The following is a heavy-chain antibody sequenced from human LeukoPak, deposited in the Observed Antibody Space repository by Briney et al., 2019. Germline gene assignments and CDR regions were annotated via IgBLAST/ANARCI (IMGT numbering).Heavy chain of an antibody. CDR1: GYTFTSYA. CDR2: INAGNGNT. Sequence: ASVKVSCKASGYTFTSYAMHWVRQAPGQRLEWMGWINAGNGNTKYSQKFQGRVTITRDTSADTAYMELSSLRSEDTAVYYCARLKYCTNGVCYAGFGYWGQGTLVTVSS. CDR3: ARLKYCTNGVCYAGFGY. V-gene: IGHV1-3*01. J-gene: IGHJ4*02. D-gene: IGHD2-8*01.